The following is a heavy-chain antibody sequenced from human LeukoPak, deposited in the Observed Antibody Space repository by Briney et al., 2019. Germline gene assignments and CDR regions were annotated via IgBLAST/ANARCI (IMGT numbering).Heavy chain of an antibody. Sequence: GGSLRLSCAASGFTFSSYAMHWVRQAPGKGLEWVAVISYDGSNKYYADSVKGRFTTSRDNSKNTLYLQMNSLRAEDTAVYYCASNYYDFWSGSSYYFDYWGQGTLVTVSS. D-gene: IGHD3-3*01. J-gene: IGHJ4*02. CDR1: GFTFSSYA. CDR2: ISYDGSNK. V-gene: IGHV3-30*04. CDR3: ASNYYDFWSGSSYYFDY.